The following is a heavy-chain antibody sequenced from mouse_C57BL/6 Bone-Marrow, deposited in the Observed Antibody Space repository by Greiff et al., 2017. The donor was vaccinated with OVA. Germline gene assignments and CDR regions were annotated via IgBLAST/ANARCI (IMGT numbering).Heavy chain of an antibody. CDR3: ASAYYSNYDWYFDV. J-gene: IGHJ1*03. D-gene: IGHD2-5*01. V-gene: IGHV1-19*01. Sequence: EVKLVESGPVLVKPGASVKMSCKASGYTFTDYYMNWVKQSHGKSLEWIGVINPYNGGTSYNQKFKGKATLTVDKSSSTAYMELNSLTSEDSAVYYGASAYYSNYDWYFDVWGTGTTVTVSS. CDR1: GYTFTDYY. CDR2: INPYNGGT.